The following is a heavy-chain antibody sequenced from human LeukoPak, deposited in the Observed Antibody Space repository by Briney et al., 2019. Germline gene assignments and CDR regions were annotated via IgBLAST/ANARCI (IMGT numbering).Heavy chain of an antibody. V-gene: IGHV3-48*03. D-gene: IGHD3-10*02. CDR3: AELGITMIGGV. Sequence: GRSLRLSCAASGFTFSSYEMNWVRQARGKGLEWVSYISSSGSTIYYADSGKGRFTISRDKAKTSLYLQMNSLRAEDTAVYYCAELGITMIGGVWGKGTTVTISS. CDR2: ISSSGSTI. J-gene: IGHJ6*04. CDR1: GFTFSSYE.